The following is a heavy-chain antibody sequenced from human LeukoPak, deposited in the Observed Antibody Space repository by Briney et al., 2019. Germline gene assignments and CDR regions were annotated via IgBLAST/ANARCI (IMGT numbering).Heavy chain of an antibody. J-gene: IGHJ6*02. Sequence: GGSLRLSCAASGFTFSSYAMSWVRQAPGKGLEWVSAISGSGSSTYYADSVEGRFTISRDNSKNTLYLQMNGLRAEDTAVYYCAKDDDYYYYYGMDVWGQGTTVTVSS. CDR2: ISGSGSST. V-gene: IGHV3-23*01. D-gene: IGHD1-1*01. CDR1: GFTFSSYA. CDR3: AKDDDYYYYYGMDV.